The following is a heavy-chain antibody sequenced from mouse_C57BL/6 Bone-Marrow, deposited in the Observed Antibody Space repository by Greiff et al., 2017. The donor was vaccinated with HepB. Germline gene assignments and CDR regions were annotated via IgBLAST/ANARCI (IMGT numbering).Heavy chain of an antibody. D-gene: IGHD2-10*01. CDR1: GFNIKDDY. V-gene: IGHV14-4*01. CDR2: IDPENGDT. Sequence: VHVKQSGAELVRPGASVKLSCTASGFNIKDDYMHWVKQRPEQGLEWIGWIDPENGDTEYASKFQGKATITADPSSNTAYLQLSSLTSEDTAVYYCSYLPMDYWGQGTSVTVSS. CDR3: SYLPMDY. J-gene: IGHJ4*01.